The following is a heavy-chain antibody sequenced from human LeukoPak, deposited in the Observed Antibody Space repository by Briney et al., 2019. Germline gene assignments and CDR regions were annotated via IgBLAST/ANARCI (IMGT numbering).Heavy chain of an antibody. CDR1: GYTFTSYD. D-gene: IGHD3-22*01. V-gene: IGHV1-8*01. J-gene: IGHJ5*02. CDR3: AREYYYDGPCWFDP. Sequence: GASVKVSCKASGYTFTSYDINWVRQATGQGLEWMGWMNPNSGNTGYAQKFRGRVTMTRNTSISTAYMELSSLRSEDTAVYYCAREYYYDGPCWFDPWGQGTLVTVSS. CDR2: MNPNSGNT.